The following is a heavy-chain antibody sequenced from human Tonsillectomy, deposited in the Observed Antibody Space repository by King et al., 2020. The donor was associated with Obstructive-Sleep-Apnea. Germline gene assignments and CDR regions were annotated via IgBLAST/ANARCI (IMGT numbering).Heavy chain of an antibody. V-gene: IGHV4-31*03. CDR3: AGEITGTTRWFDP. Sequence: HVQLQESGPGLVKPSQTLSLTCTVSGGSISSGGYYWGWIRQHPGEGLEWFGYIYYSGSTYYNPSLKSRVTISVDTSKNQFSLKLSSVTAADTAVYYCAGEITGTTRWFDPWGQGTLVTVSS. D-gene: IGHD1-20*01. J-gene: IGHJ5*02. CDR2: IYYSGST. CDR1: GGSISSGGYY.